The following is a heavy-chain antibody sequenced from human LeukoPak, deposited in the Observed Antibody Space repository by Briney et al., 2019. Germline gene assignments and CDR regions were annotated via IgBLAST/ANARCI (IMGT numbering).Heavy chain of an antibody. J-gene: IGHJ3*02. D-gene: IGHD4-23*01. CDR1: GFTFSSYA. CDR3: AKSSGVTPGVFDAFDI. Sequence: QPGGSLRLSCAASGFTFSSYAMSWVRQAPGEGLEWVSAISGSGGSTYYADSVKGRFTISRDNSKNTLYLQMNSLRAEDTAVYYCAKSSGVTPGVFDAFDIWGQGTMVTVSS. V-gene: IGHV3-23*01. CDR2: ISGSGGST.